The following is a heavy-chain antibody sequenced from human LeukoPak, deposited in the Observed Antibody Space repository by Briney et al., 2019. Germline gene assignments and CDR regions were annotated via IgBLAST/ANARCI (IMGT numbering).Heavy chain of an antibody. J-gene: IGHJ4*02. V-gene: IGHV3-74*01. Sequence: GGSLRLSCAASGFIFSNYWMHWVRQAPGKGLEWVSRIESDGSRTSYADSVKGRFTISRDNAKNTLYLQIDSLRAEDTAVYYCATSPLIRLDWGRGTLVTVSS. D-gene: IGHD2-21*01. CDR3: ATSPLIRLD. CDR2: IESDGSRT. CDR1: GFIFSNYW.